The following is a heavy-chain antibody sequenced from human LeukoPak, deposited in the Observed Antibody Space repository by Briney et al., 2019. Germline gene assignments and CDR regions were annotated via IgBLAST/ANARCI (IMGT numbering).Heavy chain of an antibody. D-gene: IGHD2-21*01. CDR2: IYPGDSDT. Sequence: NRGESLKISCKGSGYSFTSYWIGWVRQMPGKGLEWMGIIYPGDSDTRYSPSFQGQVTISADESINTAYLQWRSLKASDTAMYYCARGGDLAYPYYYYMDVWGTGTTVTVSS. J-gene: IGHJ6*03. V-gene: IGHV5-51*01. CDR1: GYSFTSYW. CDR3: ARGGDLAYPYYYYMDV.